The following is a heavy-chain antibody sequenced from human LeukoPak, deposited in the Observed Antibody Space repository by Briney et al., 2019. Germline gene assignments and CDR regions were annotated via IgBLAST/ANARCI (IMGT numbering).Heavy chain of an antibody. CDR3: ARAYCGGDCYSNYYYMDV. J-gene: IGHJ6*03. CDR1: GYTFTSYG. CDR2: ISAYNGNT. D-gene: IGHD2-21*02. V-gene: IGHV1-18*01. Sequence: APVKVSCKASGYTFTSYGISWVRQAPGQGLEWMGWISAYNGNTNYAQKLQGRVTMTTDTSTSTAYMELRSLRSDDTAVYYCARAYCGGDCYSNYYYMDVWGKGTTVTVSS.